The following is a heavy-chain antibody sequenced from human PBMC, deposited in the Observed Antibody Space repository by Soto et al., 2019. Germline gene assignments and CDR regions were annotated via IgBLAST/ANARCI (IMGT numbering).Heavy chain of an antibody. J-gene: IGHJ3*02. V-gene: IGHV1-8*01. Sequence: VASVKVSCKASGYTFTSYDINWVRQATGQGLEWMGWMNPNSGNTGYAQKFQGRVTMTRNTSISTAYVELSSLRSEDTAVYYCARGLIMITFGGVIALDAFDIWGQGTMVTVSS. D-gene: IGHD3-16*02. CDR2: MNPNSGNT. CDR3: ARGLIMITFGGVIALDAFDI. CDR1: GYTFTSYD.